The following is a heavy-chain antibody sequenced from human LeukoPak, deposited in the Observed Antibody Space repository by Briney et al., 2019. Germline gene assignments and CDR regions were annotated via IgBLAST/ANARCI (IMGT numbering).Heavy chain of an antibody. CDR1: GGSTSSYY. J-gene: IGHJ4*02. D-gene: IGHD3-3*01. Sequence: SETLSLTCTVSGGSTSSYYWSWIRHPPGKGLEWIGYIYYSGSTNNNPSLKSRVTISVDTSKNQFSLKLSSVTAADTAVYYCARHGGVGGYYFDYWGQGTLVTVSS. CDR3: ARHGGVGGYYFDY. CDR2: IYYSGST. V-gene: IGHV4-59*08.